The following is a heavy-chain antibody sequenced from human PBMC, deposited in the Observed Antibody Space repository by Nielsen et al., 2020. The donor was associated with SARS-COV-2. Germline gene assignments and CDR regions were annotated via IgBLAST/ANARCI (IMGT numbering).Heavy chain of an antibody. V-gene: IGHV4-4*01. Sequence: GSLRLSCAASGFIFSDYALSWVRQSPGKGLEWIGEVSHSGSINYNPSLKSRVTLSMDKSKRQFSLRLTSVSAADTAVYFCARGDLVVVPSPILGLGPFFYYFYLDVWGKGTTVIVSS. D-gene: IGHD2-2*01. CDR3: ARGDLVVVPSPILGLGPFFYYFYLDV. CDR2: VSHSGSI. CDR1: GFIFSDYA. J-gene: IGHJ6*03.